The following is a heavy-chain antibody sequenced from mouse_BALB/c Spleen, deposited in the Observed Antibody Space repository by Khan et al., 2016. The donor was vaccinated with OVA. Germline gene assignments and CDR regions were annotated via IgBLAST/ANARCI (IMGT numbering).Heavy chain of an antibody. V-gene: IGHV1-77*01. Sequence: QVQLQQSGAELARPGASVKLSCKASGYTFTDYYINWVKQRTGQGLEWIGEIYPGSGNTYYSEKFKGKATLTADKSSSTAYMQLSRLTSEDSAVYFCARMDTTSLDCWGQGTTLTLSS. J-gene: IGHJ2*01. CDR2: IYPGSGNT. CDR1: GYTFTDYY. D-gene: IGHD2-3*01. CDR3: ARMDTTSLDC.